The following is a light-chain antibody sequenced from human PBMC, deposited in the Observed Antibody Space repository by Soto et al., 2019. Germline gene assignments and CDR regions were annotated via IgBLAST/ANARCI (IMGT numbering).Light chain of an antibody. CDR3: SQRRNWPPIT. V-gene: IGKV3-11*01. J-gene: IGKJ5*01. CDR1: QSVDGV. CDR2: DAY. Sequence: EIVLTQSPATLSLSPGERATLSCRASQSVDGVLAWYQQKPGQAPRLLIYDAYTRATGIPARFSGSGSGTDFSLPISSLEPEDFAVYYCSQRRNWPPITFGQGTRLEIK.